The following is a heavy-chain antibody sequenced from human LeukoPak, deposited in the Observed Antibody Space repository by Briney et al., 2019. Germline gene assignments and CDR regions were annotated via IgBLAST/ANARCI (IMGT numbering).Heavy chain of an antibody. CDR1: GFTFSSYA. V-gene: IGHV3-30-3*01. D-gene: IGHD3-16*02. Sequence: GGSLRLSCAASGFTFSSYAMHWVRQAPGKGLEWVAVISYDGSNKYYADSVKGRFTISRDNSKNTLYLQMNSLRAEDTALYYCAKDMGLRLGELSFEYYFDYWGQGTLVTVSS. CDR3: AKDMGLRLGELSFEYYFDY. J-gene: IGHJ4*02. CDR2: ISYDGSNK.